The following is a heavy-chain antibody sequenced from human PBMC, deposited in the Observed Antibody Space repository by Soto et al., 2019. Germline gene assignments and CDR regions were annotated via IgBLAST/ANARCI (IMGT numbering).Heavy chain of an antibody. J-gene: IGHJ4*02. V-gene: IGHV3-23*01. CDR3: AKVRPIVATTLIYFFDY. CDR2: ISGSGDST. Sequence: HPGGSLRLSCAASGFTFSSYAMIWVRQGPGKGLEWVSTISGSGDSTYYADSVKGRFTISRDNSKNTLSLQMNSLRAGDTAVYYCAKVRPIVATTLIYFFDYWGQGTLVTVSS. D-gene: IGHD5-12*01. CDR1: GFTFSSYA.